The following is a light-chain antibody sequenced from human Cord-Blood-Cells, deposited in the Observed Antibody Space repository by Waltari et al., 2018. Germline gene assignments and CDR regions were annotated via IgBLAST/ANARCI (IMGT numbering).Light chain of an antibody. CDR1: QSVSSY. CDR2: DAS. CDR3: QQRSNLPLT. V-gene: IGKV3-11*01. Sequence: EIVLTQSPATLSLSQGETATLSCRASQSVSSYLAWYQQKPGQAPRLLIYDASNRATGIPARFSGSGSGTDFTLTISSLEPEDFAVYYCQQRSNLPLTFGGGTKVEIK. J-gene: IGKJ4*01.